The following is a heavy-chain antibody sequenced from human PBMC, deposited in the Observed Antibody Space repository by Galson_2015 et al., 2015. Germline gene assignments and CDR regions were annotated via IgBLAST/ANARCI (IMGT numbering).Heavy chain of an antibody. CDR1: GFTFSSYW. D-gene: IGHD3-22*01. Sequence: SLRLSCEASGFTFSSYWMSWVRRAPGKGLEWVANIEQDGSEKYYVDSVKGRFTISRDNAKNSLYLQMNSLRAEDTAVYYCARVGSGYYYYFDYWGQGTLVTVSS. CDR2: IEQDGSEK. V-gene: IGHV3-7*03. CDR3: ARVGSGYYYYFDY. J-gene: IGHJ4*02.